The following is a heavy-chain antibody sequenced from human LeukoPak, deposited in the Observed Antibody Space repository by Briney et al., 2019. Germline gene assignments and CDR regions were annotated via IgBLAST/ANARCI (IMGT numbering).Heavy chain of an antibody. D-gene: IGHD5-24*01. Sequence: ASVKVSCKASGYTFTSYGISWVRQAPGQGLEWMGWINAGNGNTKYSQKFQGRVTITRDTSASTAYMELSSLRSEDTAVYYCARDIGAEMATIQYYFDYWGQGTLVTVSS. CDR1: GYTFTSYG. CDR3: ARDIGAEMATIQYYFDY. CDR2: INAGNGNT. J-gene: IGHJ4*02. V-gene: IGHV1-3*01.